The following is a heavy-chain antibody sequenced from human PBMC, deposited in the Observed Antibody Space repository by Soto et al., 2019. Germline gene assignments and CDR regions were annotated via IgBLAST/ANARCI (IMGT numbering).Heavy chain of an antibody. CDR2: ISHSGSST. J-gene: IGHJ5*02. CDR3: AKGSWVHHGSEGGNWLDP. V-gene: IGHV3-23*01. D-gene: IGHD3-10*01. CDR1: GVSFSNYA. Sequence: EVQLLESGGGLVQPGGSLRLSCAASGVSFSNYAMNWVRQAPGKGLEWVSGISHSGSSTYYADSVKGRFTISRDNSKNTLYLQMNSLRAEYTAVYYCAKGSWVHHGSEGGNWLDPWGQGTLVTVSS.